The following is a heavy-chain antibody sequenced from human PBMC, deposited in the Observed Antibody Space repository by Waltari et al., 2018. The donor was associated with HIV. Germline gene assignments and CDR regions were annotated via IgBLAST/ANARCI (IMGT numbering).Heavy chain of an antibody. V-gene: IGHV3-49*03. D-gene: IGHD4-17*01. J-gene: IGHJ4*02. CDR3: TKGRMTTDY. Sequence: EAQLVGSGGGLVQPGRPLRLSCTASGFTFGYCAMTSFRQAPGKGLGWVGFIRSKAYGGTTEYAASVKGRFTISRDDSRSIAYLQMNSLQTEDTAVYYCTKGRMTTDYWGQGTLVTVSS. CDR2: IRSKAYGGTT. CDR1: GFTFGYCA.